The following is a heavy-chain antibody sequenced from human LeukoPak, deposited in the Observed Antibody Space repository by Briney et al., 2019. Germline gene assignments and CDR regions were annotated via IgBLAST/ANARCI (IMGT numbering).Heavy chain of an antibody. V-gene: IGHV3-23*01. J-gene: IGHJ2*01. CDR2: IFPSGGEI. Sequence: PGGSLRLSCAASGFTFSTFAMIWVRQPPGKGLEWVSSIFPSGGEIHYADSVRGRFTISRDNSKSTLSLQMSSLRAEDTAVYYCARARFNYCSSTSCYVDWYFDLWGRGTLVTVSS. CDR1: GFTFSTFA. CDR3: ARARFNYCSSTSCYVDWYFDL. D-gene: IGHD2-2*01.